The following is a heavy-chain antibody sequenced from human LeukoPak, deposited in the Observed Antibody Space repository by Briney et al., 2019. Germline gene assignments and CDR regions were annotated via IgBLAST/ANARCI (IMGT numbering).Heavy chain of an antibody. D-gene: IGHD3-16*01. Sequence: PGGSLRLSCAASGFTFSNYGMHWVRQAPGKGLEWVAFIRCDARNIYYADSVKGRVTIARDNSKKTWYLEMNRLRAEDTAFYYCATDIYSYGELDHWGQGTLVIVSS. CDR3: ATDIYSYGELDH. CDR1: GFTFSNYG. J-gene: IGHJ4*02. CDR2: IRCDARNI. V-gene: IGHV3-30*02.